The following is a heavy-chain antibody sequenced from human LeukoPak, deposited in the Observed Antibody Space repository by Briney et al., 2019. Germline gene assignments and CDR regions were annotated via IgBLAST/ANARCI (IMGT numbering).Heavy chain of an antibody. CDR3: ARAGGSGTTLDY. D-gene: IGHD3-10*01. J-gene: IGHJ4*02. CDR2: IKQDGSEK. Sequence: PGGSLRLSCVASGFTFSSRDWMTWVRQAPGKGLEWVANIKQDGSEKNYVDSVKGRFTISRDNAKNSVDLQMNSLRAEDTAVYYCARAGGSGTTLDYWGQGTLVTVSS. V-gene: IGHV3-7*01. CDR1: GFTFSSRDW.